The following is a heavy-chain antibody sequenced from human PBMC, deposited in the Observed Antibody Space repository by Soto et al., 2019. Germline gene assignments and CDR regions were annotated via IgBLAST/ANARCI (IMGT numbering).Heavy chain of an antibody. D-gene: IGHD3-9*01. CDR3: ARERDTSGYILSY. J-gene: IGHJ4*02. Sequence: PSETLSLTCTVAGGSISSYGWSWIRQPPGKGLEWIGYIYYSGSTYYNPSLKSRVTISRDTSKNTLYLQMNSLRGEDTAVYYCARERDTSGYILSYWGQGTLVTVSS. CDR2: IYYSGST. CDR1: GGSISSYG. V-gene: IGHV4-59*12.